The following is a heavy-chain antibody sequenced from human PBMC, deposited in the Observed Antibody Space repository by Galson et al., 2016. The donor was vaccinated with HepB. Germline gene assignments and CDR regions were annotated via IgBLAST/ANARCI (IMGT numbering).Heavy chain of an antibody. CDR3: ASHGGSPSGLLGATEGLDY. V-gene: IGHV3-53*01. CDR2: IYGGGTT. D-gene: IGHD3-16*01. Sequence: SLRLSCAASGFSVNNNYMTWVRQAPGKGLEWVSVIYGGGTTYFADSVKGRFTMSRDTSNNTLYLQMNSLRAEDTAVYYCASHGGSPSGLLGATEGLDYWGLGTLVTVSS. J-gene: IGHJ4*02. CDR1: GFSVNNNY.